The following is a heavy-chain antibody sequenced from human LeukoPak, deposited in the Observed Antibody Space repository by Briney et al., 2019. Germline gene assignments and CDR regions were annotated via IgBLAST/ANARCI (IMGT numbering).Heavy chain of an antibody. D-gene: IGHD3-10*01. CDR2: IYHSGST. CDR3: ARMFRGVSKNEFEGADY. J-gene: IGHJ4*02. Sequence: SETLSLTCTVSGGSISRSSYYWGWIRQSPGKGLEWIGRIYHSGSTYYNPSLKSRVTISVDTSKNQFSLKLSSVTASDTAVIYCARMFRGVSKNEFEGADYWGQGTLVTVSS. CDR1: GGSISRSSYY. V-gene: IGHV4-39*01.